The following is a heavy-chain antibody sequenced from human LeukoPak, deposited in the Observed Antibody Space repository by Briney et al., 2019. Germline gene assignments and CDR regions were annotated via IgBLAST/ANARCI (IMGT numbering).Heavy chain of an antibody. CDR1: GFTFSNYA. CDR2: VGGPGDDT. CDR3: AKDGRSFNSVWDPFDI. V-gene: IGHV3-23*01. Sequence: PGGSLRLSCAASGFTFSNYAMSWVRQAPGKRLEWVSAVGGPGDDTYYADSVKGRFTIYRDNSKNTLYLQMNSLRADDTAVYYCAKDGRSFNSVWDPFDIWGLGTVVTVSS. D-gene: IGHD3-16*01. J-gene: IGHJ3*02.